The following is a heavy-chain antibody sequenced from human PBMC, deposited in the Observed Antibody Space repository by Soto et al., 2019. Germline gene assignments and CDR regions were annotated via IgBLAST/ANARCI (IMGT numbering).Heavy chain of an antibody. J-gene: IGHJ6*02. V-gene: IGHV1-18*01. CDR2: ISAYNGNT. CDR1: GYTFTRYG. D-gene: IGHD3-3*01. CDR3: ARGTATYDCSSGYRNYYYGMDV. Sequence: WASVTVSRKASGYTFTRYGIRRVRQAPGHGLEGMGWISAYNGNTNYAQKLQGRVTMTTDTSTSTAYMELSSLRSDDTAVYYCARGTATYDCSSGYRNYYYGMDVWGQGTTVTVSS.